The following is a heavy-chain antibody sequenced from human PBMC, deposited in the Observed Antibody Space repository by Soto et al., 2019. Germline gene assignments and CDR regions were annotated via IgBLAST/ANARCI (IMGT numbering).Heavy chain of an antibody. CDR1: GFTFSSYS. J-gene: IGHJ4*02. V-gene: IGHV3-21*01. Sequence: EVQLVESGGGLVKPGGSLRLSCAASGFTFSSYSMNWVRQAPGQGLEWVSSISSSSSYIYYADSVKGRFTISSDNAKNSLYLQMNSLRAEDTSVYYCARGSPPGYFDYWGQGTLVTVSS. CDR2: ISSSSSYI. CDR3: ARGSPPGYFDY.